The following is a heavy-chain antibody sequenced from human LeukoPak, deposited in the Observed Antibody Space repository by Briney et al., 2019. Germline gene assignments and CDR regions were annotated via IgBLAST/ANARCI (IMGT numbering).Heavy chain of an antibody. J-gene: IGHJ4*02. CDR2: IKSKTDGGTT. CDR1: GFTFSNAW. Sequence: GGSLRLSFAASGFTFSNAWMSWVRQAPGKGLEWVGHIKSKTDGGTTDYIAPVKGRFTISRDDSKNTLYLQMNSLKTEDTAVYYCTTDPAHSVNYWGQGTLVTVSS. CDR3: TTDPAHSVNY. D-gene: IGHD3-10*01. V-gene: IGHV3-15*01.